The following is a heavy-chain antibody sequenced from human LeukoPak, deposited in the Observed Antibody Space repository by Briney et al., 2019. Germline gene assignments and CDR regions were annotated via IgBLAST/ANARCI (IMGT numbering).Heavy chain of an antibody. D-gene: IGHD2/OR15-2a*01. Sequence: PSETLSLTCAVSGGSISSNNWWSWVRQPPGQGLEWIGEIYHIGNTNYNPSLKSRVTISVDKSNNQFSLKLNSVTAADTAVYYCASHRAFYLAYWGQGTLVTVSS. V-gene: IGHV4-4*02. CDR2: IYHIGNT. CDR1: GGSISSNNW. CDR3: ASHRAFYLAY. J-gene: IGHJ4*02.